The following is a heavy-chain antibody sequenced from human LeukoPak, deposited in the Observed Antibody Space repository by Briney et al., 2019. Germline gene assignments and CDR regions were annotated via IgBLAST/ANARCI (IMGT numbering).Heavy chain of an antibody. CDR3: VADTGNRSGGDF. CDR2: INRAGASI. Sequence: GGSLRLSCTVSIFTFTNYWIHWVRQVPGKGLLWVARINRAGASIVYADSVEGRFTISRDNAKNTVYLQMNSLRPDDTAVYYCVADTGNRSGGDFWGQGALVTVSS. CDR1: IFTFTNYW. J-gene: IGHJ4*02. D-gene: IGHD1-14*01. V-gene: IGHV3-74*01.